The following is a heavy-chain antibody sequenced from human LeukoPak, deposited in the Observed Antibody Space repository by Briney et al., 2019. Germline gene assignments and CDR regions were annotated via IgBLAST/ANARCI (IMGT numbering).Heavy chain of an antibody. CDR3: ARGNNWNDLKFDY. CDR2: INPNGGGT. D-gene: IGHD1-1*01. CDR1: GYTFTGYY. Sequence: GASVKVSCKASGYTFTGYYMHWVRQAPGQGLEWMGWINPNGGGTNYAQKFQGWVTMTRDTSISTAYMELSRLRSDDTAVYYCARGNNWNDLKFDYWGQGTLVTVSS. V-gene: IGHV1-2*04. J-gene: IGHJ4*02.